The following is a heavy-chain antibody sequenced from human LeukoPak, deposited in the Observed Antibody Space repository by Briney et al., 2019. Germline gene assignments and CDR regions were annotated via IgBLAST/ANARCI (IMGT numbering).Heavy chain of an antibody. J-gene: IGHJ4*02. V-gene: IGHV4-39*07. Sequence: PSETLSLTCTVSGGSISSSSYYWGWICQPPGKGLEWIGSIYYSGSTYYNPSLKSRVTISVDTSKNQFSLKVNSVTAADTAVYYCARGPYYYDSSGYSSLDYWGQGTLVTVSS. CDR1: GGSISSSSYY. D-gene: IGHD3-22*01. CDR3: ARGPYYYDSSGYSSLDY. CDR2: IYYSGST.